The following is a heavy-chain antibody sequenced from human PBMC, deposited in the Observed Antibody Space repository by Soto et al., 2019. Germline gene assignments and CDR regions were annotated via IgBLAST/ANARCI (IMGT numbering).Heavy chain of an antibody. CDR1: GFTFDDYA. J-gene: IGHJ4*02. CDR2: ISWNSGSI. V-gene: IGHV3-9*01. Sequence: EVQLVESGGGLVQPGRSLRLSCAASGFTFDDYAMHWVRQAPGKGLEWVSGISWNSGSIAYGDSVKGRFTISRDNAKNSLYLQMNSLRAEDTALYYCVKVSKVGATLYYFDYWGQGTLVTVSS. D-gene: IGHD1-26*01. CDR3: VKVSKVGATLYYFDY.